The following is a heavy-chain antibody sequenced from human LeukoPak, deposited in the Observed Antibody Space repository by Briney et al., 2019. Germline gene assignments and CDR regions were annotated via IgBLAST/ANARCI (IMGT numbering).Heavy chain of an antibody. J-gene: IGHJ3*01. CDR1: GFTFSSYA. D-gene: IGHD3-22*01. CDR2: ISSNGGNT. CDR3: VKGFPHYYDSSGFGAFDV. V-gene: IGHV3-64D*09. Sequence: PGGSLRLSCAASGFTFSSYAMTWVRQAPGKGLEYVSAISSNGGNTYYADSVKGRFTISRDNSKNTLYLQMNSLRADDTAVYYCVKGFPHYYDSSGFGAFDVWGQGTIVTVSS.